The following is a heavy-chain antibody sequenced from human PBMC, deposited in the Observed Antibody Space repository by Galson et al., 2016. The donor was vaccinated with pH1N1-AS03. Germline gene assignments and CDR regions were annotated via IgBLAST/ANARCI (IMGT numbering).Heavy chain of an antibody. CDR3: ASAIAAAGSS. J-gene: IGHJ5*02. V-gene: IGHV3-7*01. CDR2: IKQDGSEK. CDR1: GFTFNTYW. Sequence: SLRLSCAASGFTFNTYWMHWVRQAPGKGLECVANIKQDGSEKYYVDSVKGRFTISRDNAKNSLYLQMNSLRAEDTAIYYCASAIAAAGSSWGQGTLVTVSS. D-gene: IGHD6-13*01.